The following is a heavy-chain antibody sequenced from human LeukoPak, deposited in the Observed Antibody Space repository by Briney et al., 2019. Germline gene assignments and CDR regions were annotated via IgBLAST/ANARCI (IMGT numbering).Heavy chain of an antibody. Sequence: SETLSLTCTVSGGSISSYYWSWVRQPPGKGLEGIGDIYYSGSTNYNPSLTSRVTISVHTSNPQFSLKLSSVTAADTAVYYCARSVSTIFGVDGVFDYWGQGTLVTVSS. V-gene: IGHV4-59*01. CDR3: ARSVSTIFGVDGVFDY. J-gene: IGHJ4*02. D-gene: IGHD3-3*01. CDR2: IYYSGST. CDR1: GGSISSYY.